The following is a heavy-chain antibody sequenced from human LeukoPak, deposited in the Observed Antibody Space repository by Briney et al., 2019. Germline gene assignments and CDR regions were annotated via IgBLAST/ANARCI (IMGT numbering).Heavy chain of an antibody. Sequence: PSETLSLTCTVSGGSISSGGYYWSWIRQHPGKGLEWIGYIYYSGSTYYNPSLKSRVTISVDTSKNQFSLRLSSVTAADTAVYYCASGARDYYDSSGSRSWFDPWGQGTLVTVSS. CDR2: IYYSGST. V-gene: IGHV4-31*03. D-gene: IGHD3-22*01. J-gene: IGHJ5*02. CDR1: GGSISSGGYY. CDR3: ASGARDYYDSSGSRSWFDP.